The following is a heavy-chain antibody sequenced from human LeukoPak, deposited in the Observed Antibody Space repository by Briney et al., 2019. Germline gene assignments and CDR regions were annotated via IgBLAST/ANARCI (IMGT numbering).Heavy chain of an antibody. J-gene: IGHJ6*02. CDR2: TSGSGGST. D-gene: IGHD3-10*01. CDR1: GFTFSSYA. Sequence: PGGSLRLSCAASGFTFSSYAMSWVRQAPGKGLEWVSATSGSGGSTYYADSVKGRFTISRDNSKNTLYLQMNSLRAEDTAVYYCARSPRLWFGEDWYYYGMDVWGQGTTVTVSS. CDR3: ARSPRLWFGEDWYYYGMDV. V-gene: IGHV3-23*01.